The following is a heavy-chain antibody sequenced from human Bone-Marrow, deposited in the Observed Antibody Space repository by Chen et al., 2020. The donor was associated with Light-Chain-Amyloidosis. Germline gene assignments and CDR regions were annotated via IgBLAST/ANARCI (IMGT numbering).Heavy chain of an antibody. V-gene: IGHV3-53*04. D-gene: IGHD3-16*01. CDR3: GGGGD. J-gene: IGHJ4*02. CDR2: IYGGGST. CDR1: GFIVSNNY. Sequence: EVQLVESGGGLVQPGGSLRLSCAASGFIVSNNYMNGVRQAPGKGLEGVSVIYGGGSTYYANPGRGLFTISRQNSKNALYLKKNSRRAEDRAVYYCGGGGDWGQGTLVTVSS.